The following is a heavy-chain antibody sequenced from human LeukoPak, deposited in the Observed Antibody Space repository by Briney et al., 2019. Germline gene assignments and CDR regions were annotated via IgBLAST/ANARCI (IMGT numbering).Heavy chain of an antibody. V-gene: IGHV4-34*01. CDR3: ARGPVWTAARLAIDY. D-gene: IGHD6-6*01. J-gene: IGHJ4*02. CDR1: GGSFSGYY. Sequence: SETLSLTCAVYGGSFSGYYWSWIRQPPGKGLEWIGEINHSGSTNYNPSLKSRVTISVDTSKNQFSLKLSSVTAADTAVYYCARGPVWTAARLAIDYWGQGTLVTVSS. CDR2: INHSGST.